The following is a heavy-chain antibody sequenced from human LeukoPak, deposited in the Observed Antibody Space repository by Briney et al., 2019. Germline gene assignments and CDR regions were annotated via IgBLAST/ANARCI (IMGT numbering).Heavy chain of an antibody. CDR3: AKDDSGSLDY. J-gene: IGHJ4*02. Sequence: PGRSLRLSCVGSGFSLDDYAMHWVRQAPGKGLEWLAVIWYDGTNKYYADSVKGRFTISRDNSKNTVSLQMNSLRAEDTALYYCAKDDSGSLDYWGQGTLVTVSS. V-gene: IGHV3-33*06. D-gene: IGHD1-26*01. CDR1: GFSLDDYA. CDR2: IWYDGTNK.